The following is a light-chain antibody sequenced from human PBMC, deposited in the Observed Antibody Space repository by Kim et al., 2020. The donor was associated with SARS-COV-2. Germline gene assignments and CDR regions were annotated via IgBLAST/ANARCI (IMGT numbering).Light chain of an antibody. CDR2: VGTGGIVG. Sequence: TLSSGYSNYKVDWYRQRPGKGPRFVMRVGTGGIVGSKGDGIPDRFSVLGSGLNRYLTIKNIQEEDESDYHCGADHGSGSNFVLWVFGGGTKLTVL. CDR1: SGYSNYK. J-gene: IGLJ3*02. V-gene: IGLV9-49*01. CDR3: GADHGSGSNFVLWV.